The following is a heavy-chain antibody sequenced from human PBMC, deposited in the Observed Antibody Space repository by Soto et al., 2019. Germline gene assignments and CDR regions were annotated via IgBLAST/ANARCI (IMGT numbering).Heavy chain of an antibody. D-gene: IGHD6-6*01. Sequence: GGSLRLSCAASGFTFSSYGMHWVRQAPGKGLEWVAVISYDGSNKYYADSVKGRFTISRDNSKNTLYLQMNSLRAEDTAVYYYAKEIEYSSSWGAYYYYGMDVWGQGTTVTVSS. CDR2: ISYDGSNK. V-gene: IGHV3-30*18. J-gene: IGHJ6*02. CDR3: AKEIEYSSSWGAYYYYGMDV. CDR1: GFTFSSYG.